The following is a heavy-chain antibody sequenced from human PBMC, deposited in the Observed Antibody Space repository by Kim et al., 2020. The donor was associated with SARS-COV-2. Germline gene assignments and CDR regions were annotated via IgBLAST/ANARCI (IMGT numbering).Heavy chain of an antibody. Sequence: GGSLRLSCAASGFTFSSYSMNWVRQAPGKGLEWVSSISSSSSYIYYADSVKGRFTISRDNAKNSLYLQMNSLRAEDTAVYYCARGGDGDYRFDYWGQGTLVTVSS. CDR3: ARGGDGDYRFDY. CDR1: GFTFSSYS. CDR2: ISSSSSYI. V-gene: IGHV3-21*01. J-gene: IGHJ4*02. D-gene: IGHD4-17*01.